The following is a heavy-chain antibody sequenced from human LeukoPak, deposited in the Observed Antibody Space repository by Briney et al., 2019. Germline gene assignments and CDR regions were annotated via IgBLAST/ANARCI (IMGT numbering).Heavy chain of an antibody. CDR3: AMQGYCSSTSCYDYYYYYGMDV. J-gene: IGHJ6*02. CDR2: IYYSGST. D-gene: IGHD2-2*01. CDR1: GFTVSSNY. Sequence: GSLRLSCAASGFTVSSNYMSWVRQPPGKGLEWIGSIYYSGSTYYNPSLKSRVTISVDTSKNQFSLKLSSVTAADTAVYYCAMQGYCSSTSCYDYYYYYGMDVWGQGTTVTVSS. V-gene: IGHV4-59*05.